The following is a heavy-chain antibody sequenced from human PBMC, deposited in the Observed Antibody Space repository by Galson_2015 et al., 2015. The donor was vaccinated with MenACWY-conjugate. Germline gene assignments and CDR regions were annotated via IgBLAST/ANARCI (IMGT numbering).Heavy chain of an antibody. D-gene: IGHD6-6*01. Sequence: SLRLSCAASGFTFSNYNMDWVRQTPGKGLEWVSCISSTGSYIYYAGSLKGRFTISRDNAKNSLYLQMNSLTSEDTAVYYCEKGTTASRPNWFDPWGQGTLVTASS. V-gene: IGHV3-21*01. J-gene: IGHJ5*02. CDR1: GFTFSNYN. CDR2: ISSTGSYI. CDR3: EKGTTASRPNWFDP.